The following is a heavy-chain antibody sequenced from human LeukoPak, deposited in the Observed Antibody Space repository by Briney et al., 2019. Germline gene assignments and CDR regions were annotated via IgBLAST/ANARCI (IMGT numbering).Heavy chain of an antibody. Sequence: GGSLRLSCAASGFTFSSYGMHWVRQAPGKGLEWVAVISYDGSNKYYADSVKGRFTISRDNSKNTLYLQMNSLRAEDTAVYYCAKDLRHHYYDSSGYYDYWGQGTLVTVSS. CDR3: AKDLRHHYYDSSGYYDY. J-gene: IGHJ4*02. V-gene: IGHV3-30*18. D-gene: IGHD3-22*01. CDR2: ISYDGSNK. CDR1: GFTFSSYG.